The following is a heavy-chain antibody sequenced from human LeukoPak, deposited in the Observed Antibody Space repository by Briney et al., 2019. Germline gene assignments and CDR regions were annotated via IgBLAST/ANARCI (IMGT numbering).Heavy chain of an antibody. CDR2: VNSDGSWT. J-gene: IGHJ4*02. V-gene: IGHV3-74*01. CDR1: GNYW. CDR3: VSFYETN. D-gene: IGHD2-2*01. Sequence: PGGSLRLSYAASGNYWMHWVRQAPGKGLVWVSHVNSDGSWTSHADSVKGRFTISKDNAKNTVYLQMNNLRTEDTAVYYCVSFYETNWGRGTLVTVSS.